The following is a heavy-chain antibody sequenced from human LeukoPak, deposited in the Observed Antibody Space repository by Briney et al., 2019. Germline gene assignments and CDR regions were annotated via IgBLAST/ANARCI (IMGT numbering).Heavy chain of an antibody. J-gene: IGHJ4*02. Sequence: ASVKVSCKASGHTFTSYAMHWVRQAPGQRLEWVGWIYGGNGNTKYSQKFQGRVSITRDTSASTVYMELSSLGSEDTAVYYCARGWGGDCYHVHWGQGTLVTVSS. V-gene: IGHV1-3*01. CDR2: IYGGNGNT. CDR1: GHTFTSYA. CDR3: ARGWGGDCYHVH. D-gene: IGHD2-21*02.